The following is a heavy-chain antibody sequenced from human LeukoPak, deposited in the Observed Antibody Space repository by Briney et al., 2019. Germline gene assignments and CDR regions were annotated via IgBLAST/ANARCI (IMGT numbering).Heavy chain of an antibody. CDR1: GFTFSSYG. J-gene: IGHJ4*02. CDR3: AREGIGMASPFDY. CDR2: ISYDGSNK. Sequence: GGSLRLSCAASGFTFSSYGMHWVRQAPGKGLEWVAVISYDGSNKYYADSVKGRFTISRDNSKNTLYLQMNSLRAEDTAVYYCAREGIGMASPFDYWGQGTLVTVSS. V-gene: IGHV3-30*03. D-gene: IGHD6-19*01.